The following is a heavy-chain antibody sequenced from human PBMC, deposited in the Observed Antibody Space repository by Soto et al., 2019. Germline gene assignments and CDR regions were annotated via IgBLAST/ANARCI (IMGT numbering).Heavy chain of an antibody. Sequence: PGGSLRLSCAASGFTFSNAWMSWVRQAPGKGLEWVGRIKSKTDGGTTDYAAPVKGRFTISRDDSKNTVYLQMNSLKTEDTAVYYCTTVTHYDFWSEHLYYFDYWGQGTLVTVSS. CDR3: TTVTHYDFWSEHLYYFDY. CDR2: IKSKTDGGTT. V-gene: IGHV3-15*01. D-gene: IGHD3-3*01. J-gene: IGHJ4*02. CDR1: GFTFSNAW.